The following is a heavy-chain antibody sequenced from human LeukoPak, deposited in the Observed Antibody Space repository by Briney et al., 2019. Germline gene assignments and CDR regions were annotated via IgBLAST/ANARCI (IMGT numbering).Heavy chain of an antibody. CDR2: INTGNGNT. CDR1: GYTFTSYT. D-gene: IGHD2-15*01. J-gene: IGHJ4*02. Sequence: GASVKVSCKASGYTFTSYTMHWVRQAPGQRLEWMGWINTGNGNTKYSQEFQGRVTITRDTSASTAYMELSSLRSDDTAVYYCARAGGYCGRISCPYYFDYWGQGSLVAVSS. CDR3: ARAGGYCGRISCPYYFDY. V-gene: IGHV1-3*04.